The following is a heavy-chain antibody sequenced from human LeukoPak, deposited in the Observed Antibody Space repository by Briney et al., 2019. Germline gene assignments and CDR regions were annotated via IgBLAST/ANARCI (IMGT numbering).Heavy chain of an antibody. CDR2: ISYDGSNE. V-gene: IGHV3-30*18. J-gene: IGHJ4*02. CDR3: ANGYRSGNSCFHIYMNY. Sequence: GGSLRLSCAASGFTFSSCGMHWVRQAPGKGLEWVALISYDGSNEYYADSVKGRFTISRDNSKNTLYLQMNSLRAEDTAVYYCANGYRSGNSCFHIYMNYWGQGTLVTVSS. D-gene: IGHD2-15*01. CDR1: GFTFSSCG.